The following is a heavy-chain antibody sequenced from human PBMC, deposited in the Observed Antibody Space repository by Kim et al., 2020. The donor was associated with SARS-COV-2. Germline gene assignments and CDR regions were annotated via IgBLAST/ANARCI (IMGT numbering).Heavy chain of an antibody. V-gene: IGHV3-43*01. J-gene: IGHJ6*02. D-gene: IGHD6-19*01. Sequence: GGSLRLSCAASGFTFDDYTMHWVRQAPGKGLEWVSLISWDGGSTYYADSVKGRFTISRDNSKNSLYLQMNSLRTEDTALYYCAKDMVSGSGYSSGWYSLFYYGMDVWGQGTTVTVSS. CDR1: GFTFDDYT. CDR2: ISWDGGST. CDR3: AKDMVSGSGYSSGWYSLFYYGMDV.